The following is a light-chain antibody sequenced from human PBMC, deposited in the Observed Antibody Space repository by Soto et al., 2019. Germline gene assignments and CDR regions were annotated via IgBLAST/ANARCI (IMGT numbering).Light chain of an antibody. CDR3: QQYNEYSWT. CDR2: KAS. CDR1: QSISAW. V-gene: IGKV1-5*03. J-gene: IGKJ1*01. Sequence: DIQITQSPSTLSASVGASVAITCRASQSISAWLAWYQQKPGKAPRLLIYKASTLEIGVPSRFSGSGSGTEFTLTISSLQPDDVATYYCQQYNEYSWTFGQGTKVDIK.